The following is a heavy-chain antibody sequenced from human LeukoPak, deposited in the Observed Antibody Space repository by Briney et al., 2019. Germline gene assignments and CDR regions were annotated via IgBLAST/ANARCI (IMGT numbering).Heavy chain of an antibody. Sequence: GGSLRLSCAAPGFRFNNYAMHWGRPPPGTGLEWVAVISKDGIQEYYADSVKGRFTISRDNSKNTLYLQMNSLRSEDTAVYYCAREVYSYALDALDLWGQGTMVTVSS. V-gene: IGHV3-30*04. CDR3: AREVYSYALDALDL. J-gene: IGHJ3*01. D-gene: IGHD5-18*01. CDR2: ISKDGIQE. CDR1: GFRFNNYA.